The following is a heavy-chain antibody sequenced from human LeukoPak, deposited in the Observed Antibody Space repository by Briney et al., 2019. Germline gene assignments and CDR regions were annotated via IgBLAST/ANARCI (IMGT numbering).Heavy chain of an antibody. CDR2: INPSGGST. J-gene: IGHJ5*02. CDR3: ARDPAAHNWFDP. D-gene: IGHD6-13*01. V-gene: IGHV1-46*01. CDR1: GYTFTSYY. Sequence: ASVKVSCKASGYTFTSYYMHWVRQAPRQALEWMGIINPSGGSTSYAQKFQGRVTMTRDMSTSTVYMELSSLRSEDTAVYYCARDPAAHNWFDPWGQGTLVTVSS.